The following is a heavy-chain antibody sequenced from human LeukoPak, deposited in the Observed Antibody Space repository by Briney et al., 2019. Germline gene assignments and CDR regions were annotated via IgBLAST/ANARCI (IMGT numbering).Heavy chain of an antibody. J-gene: IGHJ4*02. Sequence: DPSETLSLTCAVSGGSISSGGYSWSWLRQPPGKGLEWIGYISHSGSTYYNPSLKTRVTISVDMSKNQFSLKLSSVTAADTAVYYCARVSWTNYYFDYWGQGTLVTVSS. D-gene: IGHD1/OR15-1a*01. CDR3: ARVSWTNYYFDY. CDR2: ISHSGST. V-gene: IGHV4-30-2*01. CDR1: GGSISSGGYS.